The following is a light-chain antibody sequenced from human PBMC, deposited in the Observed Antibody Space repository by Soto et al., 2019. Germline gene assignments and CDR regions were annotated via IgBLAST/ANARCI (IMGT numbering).Light chain of an antibody. Sequence: SVPTQPPSVSGAPGQGVTISCTGSNSNIGAGYGVHWYQQLPGTAPKLLIYGNSDRPSGVPDRFSGSKSGTSASLAITGLQAEDEAEYYCQSYDRSLRAYVFGTGTKVTVL. CDR1: NSNIGAGYG. J-gene: IGLJ1*01. V-gene: IGLV1-40*01. CDR2: GNS. CDR3: QSYDRSLRAYV.